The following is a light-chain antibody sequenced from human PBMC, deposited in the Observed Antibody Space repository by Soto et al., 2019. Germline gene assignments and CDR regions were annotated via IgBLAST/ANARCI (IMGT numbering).Light chain of an antibody. Sequence: QSALTQPPSASGSPGQSVTISCTGTSSDVGGYNYVSWYQQYPGKAPKLMIYEVSKQPSGVPDRFSGSKSGNTASLTVSGLQAEDEADYYCTSYTRSNNFVAFGGGTKLTVL. V-gene: IGLV2-8*01. CDR1: SSDVGGYNY. CDR3: TSYTRSNNFVA. J-gene: IGLJ2*01. CDR2: EVS.